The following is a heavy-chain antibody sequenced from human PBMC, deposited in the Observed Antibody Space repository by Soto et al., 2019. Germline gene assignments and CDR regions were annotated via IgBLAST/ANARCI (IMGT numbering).Heavy chain of an antibody. CDR1: GGTFSTYA. J-gene: IGHJ6*04. CDR2: VIPIFGTP. D-gene: IGHD2-15*01. Sequence: QVPLVQSGAEVKKPGSSVKVSCKAPGGTFSTYAISWVRQAPGQGLEWMGGVIPIFGTPKYAQKFQGRVTITADESTGTGYMELRSLRSEDTAVYYCARSQGGSSSLDIYYYYYYGMDVWGKGTTVTVSS. CDR3: ARSQGGSSSLDIYYYYYYGMDV. V-gene: IGHV1-69*01.